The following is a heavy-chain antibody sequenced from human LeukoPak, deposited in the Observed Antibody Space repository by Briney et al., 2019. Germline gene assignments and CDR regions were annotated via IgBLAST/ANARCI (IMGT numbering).Heavy chain of an antibody. D-gene: IGHD3-10*01. Sequence: GGSLRLSCAASGFTFSSYSMNWVRQAPGKGLEWVSSISSSSSYIYYADSVKGRFTISRDNAKNSLYLQMNSLRAEDTAVYYCARDVDDYGSVDYWGQGTLVTVSS. CDR1: GFTFSSYS. CDR2: ISSSSSYI. CDR3: ARDVDDYGSVDY. J-gene: IGHJ4*02. V-gene: IGHV3-21*04.